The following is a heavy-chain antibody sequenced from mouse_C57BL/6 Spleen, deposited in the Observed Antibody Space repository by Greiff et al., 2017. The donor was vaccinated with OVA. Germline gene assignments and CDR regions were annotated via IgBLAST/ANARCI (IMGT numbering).Heavy chain of an antibody. D-gene: IGHD1-1*01. Sequence: QVQLQQSGPELVKPGASVKISCKASGYAFSSSWMNWVKQRPGKGLEWIGRIYPGDGDTNYNGKFKGKATLTADKSSSTAYMQLSSLTSEDSAVYFCARGEYYYGSSLGYWGPGTTLTVSS. CDR1: GYAFSSSW. CDR2: IYPGDGDT. J-gene: IGHJ2*01. V-gene: IGHV1-82*01. CDR3: ARGEYYYGSSLGY.